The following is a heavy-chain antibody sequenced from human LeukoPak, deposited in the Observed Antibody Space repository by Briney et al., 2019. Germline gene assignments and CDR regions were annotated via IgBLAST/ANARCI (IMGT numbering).Heavy chain of an antibody. Sequence: GGSLRLSCAGSGFTFSSYSMNWVRQAPGKGLEGISFITRNSDVTNYADSVKGRFTVSRDNAKNSLYLQMSSLKAQDTAVYYCAKTRSGDYHPNFAISGQGTMVTVSS. CDR1: GFTFSSYS. D-gene: IGHD4-17*01. J-gene: IGHJ3*02. CDR3: AKTRSGDYHPNFAI. CDR2: ITRNSDVT. V-gene: IGHV3-48*04.